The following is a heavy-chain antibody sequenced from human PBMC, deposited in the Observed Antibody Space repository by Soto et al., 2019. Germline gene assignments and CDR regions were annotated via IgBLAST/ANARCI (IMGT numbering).Heavy chain of an antibody. Sequence: WIWIRHRPGEGLEWFGYINHRGSLYYNPSLERRVSMSVDTSKNQFSLNLSSVTAADTAVYYCARELPQRQGRNMDVWGQGTTVTVSS. CDR3: ARELPQRQGRNMDV. CDR2: INHRGSL. V-gene: IGHV4-31*02. J-gene: IGHJ6*02. D-gene: IGHD1-1*01.